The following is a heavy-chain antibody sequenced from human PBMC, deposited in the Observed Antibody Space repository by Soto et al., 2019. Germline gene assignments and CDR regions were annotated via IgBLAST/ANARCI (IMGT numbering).Heavy chain of an antibody. Sequence: PGGSLRLSCAASGFPSSNYAMSWVRQAPGKGLEWVSTINSSGGTTYYTDSVKGRFTISRDNSKDTLYLQMNSLRAEDTAVYYCAKVVGAATGTIYYYYFGMDVWGQGTTVTVSS. CDR1: GFPSSNYA. J-gene: IGHJ6*02. CDR2: INSSGGTT. D-gene: IGHD6-13*01. CDR3: AKVVGAATGTIYYYYFGMDV. V-gene: IGHV3-23*01.